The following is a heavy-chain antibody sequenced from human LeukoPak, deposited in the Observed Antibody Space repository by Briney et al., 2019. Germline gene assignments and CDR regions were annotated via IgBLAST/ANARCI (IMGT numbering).Heavy chain of an antibody. Sequence: GASVKVSCKVSGYTLTELSMHWVRQAPGKGLEWMGGFDPEDGETIYAQKFQGRVTMTEDASTDTAYMELSSLRSKDTAVYYCATSRITMVRGVIMPNAFDIWGQGTMVTVSS. V-gene: IGHV1-24*01. CDR3: ATSRITMVRGVIMPNAFDI. J-gene: IGHJ3*02. D-gene: IGHD3-10*01. CDR2: FDPEDGET. CDR1: GYTLTELS.